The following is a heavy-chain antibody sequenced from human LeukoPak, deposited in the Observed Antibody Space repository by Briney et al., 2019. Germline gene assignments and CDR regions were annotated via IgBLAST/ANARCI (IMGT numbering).Heavy chain of an antibody. Sequence: PSETLSLTCTLSGGSFTTHYWSWIREPPGRGLEWIGYISYIGSTNYNPSLKSRVTISIDTSKNEVSLMLTSVTAADTAVYYCASDSISMNAFDAWGQGTMVTVSS. J-gene: IGHJ3*01. D-gene: IGHD3-22*01. CDR1: GGSFTTHY. CDR3: ASDSISMNAFDA. CDR2: ISYIGST. V-gene: IGHV4-59*11.